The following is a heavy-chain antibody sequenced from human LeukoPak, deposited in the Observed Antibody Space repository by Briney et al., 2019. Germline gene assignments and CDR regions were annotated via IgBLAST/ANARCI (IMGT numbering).Heavy chain of an antibody. J-gene: IGHJ4*02. V-gene: IGHV1-3*01. Sequence: ASVKVSCKASGYTFTSYAMHWVRQAPGQRLEWMGWINAGNGNTKYSQKFQGRVTITRDTSTSTAYMELSSLRSEDTAVYYCASGRTLGIAAAGGLDYWGQGTLVTVSS. D-gene: IGHD6-13*01. CDR3: ASGRTLGIAAAGGLDY. CDR1: GYTFTSYA. CDR2: INAGNGNT.